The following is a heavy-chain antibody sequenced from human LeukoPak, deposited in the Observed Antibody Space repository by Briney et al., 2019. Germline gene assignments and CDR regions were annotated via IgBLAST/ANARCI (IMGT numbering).Heavy chain of an antibody. Sequence: SETLSLTCTVSGDSISSGYYWGWIRQPPGKGLEWIGSIYHSGSTYYNPSLKSRVTISVDTSKNQFSLKLSSVTAADTAVYYCARGAPISYSYGSTVDYWGQGTLVTVSS. CDR2: IYHSGST. V-gene: IGHV4-38-2*02. D-gene: IGHD5-18*01. CDR1: GDSISSGYY. J-gene: IGHJ4*02. CDR3: ARGAPISYSYGSTVDY.